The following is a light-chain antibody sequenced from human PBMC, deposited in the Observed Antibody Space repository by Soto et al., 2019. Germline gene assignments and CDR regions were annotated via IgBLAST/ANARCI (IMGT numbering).Light chain of an antibody. V-gene: IGKV3-15*01. CDR1: QSVSSSY. CDR2: GAS. CDR3: QQRSNWAWT. J-gene: IGKJ1*01. Sequence: PGERVTLSCSASQSVSSSYLTWYQQKPGQAPRLLIYGASTRATGIPARFSGSGSGTEFTLTISSLQSEDFAVYYCQQRSNWAWTFGQGTKVDIK.